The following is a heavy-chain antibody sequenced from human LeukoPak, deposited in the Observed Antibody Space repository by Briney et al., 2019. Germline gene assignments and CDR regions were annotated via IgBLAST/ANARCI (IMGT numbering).Heavy chain of an antibody. CDR2: IYYSGST. V-gene: IGHV4-59*08. CDR3: ARSGIAAAEVDY. D-gene: IGHD6-13*01. J-gene: IGHJ4*02. Sequence: SETLSPTCTVSGGSISSYYWSWIRQPPGEGLEWIGYIYYSGSTNYNPSLKSRVTISVDTSKNQFSLKLSSVTAADTAVYYCARSGIAAAEVDYWGQGTLVTVSS. CDR1: GGSISSYY.